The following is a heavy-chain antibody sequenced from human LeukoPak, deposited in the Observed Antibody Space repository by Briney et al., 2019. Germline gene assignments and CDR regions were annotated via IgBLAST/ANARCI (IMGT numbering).Heavy chain of an antibody. CDR1: GGSISSYY. V-gene: IGHV4-59*12. Sequence: SETLSLTRTVSGGSISSYYWSWIRRPPGKGLEGIGDIYYNGSTKYNPSPKSRVTISVDTSNNQFTLKLSSVTAADTAVYYCARRTRAYRIAAAGTAFDYWGQGTLVTVSS. CDR3: ARRTRAYRIAAAGTAFDY. CDR2: IYYNGST. D-gene: IGHD6-13*01. J-gene: IGHJ4*02.